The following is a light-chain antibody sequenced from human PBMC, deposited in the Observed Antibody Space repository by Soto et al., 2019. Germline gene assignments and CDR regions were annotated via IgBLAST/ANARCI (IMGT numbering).Light chain of an antibody. CDR1: SSDVGGYNY. Sequence: QSVLTQPPSASGSPGQSVTISCTGTSSDVGGYNYVSWYQQHPGKAPKLMIYEVSKRPSGIPDRFSGSKSGNTASLNVSGLQAEDEADYYCSSYAGSNNLGHVFGTGTKVTVL. V-gene: IGLV2-8*01. J-gene: IGLJ1*01. CDR2: EVS. CDR3: SSYAGSNNLGHV.